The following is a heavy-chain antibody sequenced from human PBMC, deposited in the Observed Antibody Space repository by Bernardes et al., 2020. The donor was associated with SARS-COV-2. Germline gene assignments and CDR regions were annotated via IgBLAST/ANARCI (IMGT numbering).Heavy chain of an antibody. CDR1: GFTFSSYW. Sequence: GGSLRLSCAASGFTFSSYWMSWVRQAPGKGLEWVANIKQDGSEKYYVDSVKGRFTISRDNAKNSLYLQMNSLRAEDTAVYYCALWFGELLGYFDYWGQGTLVTVSS. CDR3: ALWFGELLGYFDY. D-gene: IGHD3-10*01. J-gene: IGHJ4*02. V-gene: IGHV3-7*03. CDR2: IKQDGSEK.